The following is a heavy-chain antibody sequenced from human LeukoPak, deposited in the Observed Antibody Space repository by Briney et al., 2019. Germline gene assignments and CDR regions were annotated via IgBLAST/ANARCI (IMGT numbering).Heavy chain of an antibody. CDR3: ARDQTQAGPTTVDY. Sequence: PGGSLRLSCVASGFTFSNSWMHWVCQAPGKGLLWVSRINTDGTNIKYADSVKGRFTISRDNAKNTLYLQMHTLSAEDTAVYYCARDQTQAGPTTVDYWGQGTLVTVSS. CDR2: INTDGTNI. CDR1: GFTFSNSW. V-gene: IGHV3-74*03. J-gene: IGHJ4*02. D-gene: IGHD1-14*01.